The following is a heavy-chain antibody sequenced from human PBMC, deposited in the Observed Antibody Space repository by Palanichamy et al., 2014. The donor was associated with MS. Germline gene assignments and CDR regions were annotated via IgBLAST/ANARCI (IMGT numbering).Heavy chain of an antibody. Sequence: EVQLVESGGGVVQPGGSLRLSCAASGFTFDDYAVHWVRQVPGRGLEWVSLISGDGASTYYADSVKGRFTISRDNSKNSLYLQISSLRTEDTALYYCAKDGRYFDWLPDYWGQGTLVTVSS. CDR3: AKDGRYFDWLPDY. D-gene: IGHD3-9*01. CDR1: GFTFDDYA. V-gene: IGHV3-43*02. J-gene: IGHJ4*02. CDR2: ISGDGAST.